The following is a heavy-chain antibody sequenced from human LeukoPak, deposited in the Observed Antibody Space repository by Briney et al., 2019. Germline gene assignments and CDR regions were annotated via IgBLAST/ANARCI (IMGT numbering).Heavy chain of an antibody. J-gene: IGHJ4*02. Sequence: GGSLRPSFAASGFTFSSYSMNWVRQAPGKGLGWVSSISSSSSYIYYADSVKGRFTISRDNAKNSLYLQMNSLRAEDTAVYYCARGTYGYGGGIVDYWGQGTLVTVSS. CDR1: GFTFSSYS. CDR3: ARGTYGYGGGIVDY. CDR2: ISSSSSYI. D-gene: IGHD4-23*01. V-gene: IGHV3-21*01.